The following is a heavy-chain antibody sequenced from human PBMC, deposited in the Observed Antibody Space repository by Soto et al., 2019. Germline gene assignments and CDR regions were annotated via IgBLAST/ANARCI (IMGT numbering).Heavy chain of an antibody. CDR1: GYTFTSYD. CDR3: ARGHMVRGVIMGRLLRYYFDY. Sequence: ASVKVSCKASGYTFTSYDINWVRQATGQGLEWMGWMNPNSGNTGYAQKFQGRVTMTRNTSISTAYMELSSLRSEDTAVYYCARGHMVRGVIMGRLLRYYFDYWGQGTLVTVSS. V-gene: IGHV1-8*01. J-gene: IGHJ4*02. CDR2: MNPNSGNT. D-gene: IGHD3-10*01.